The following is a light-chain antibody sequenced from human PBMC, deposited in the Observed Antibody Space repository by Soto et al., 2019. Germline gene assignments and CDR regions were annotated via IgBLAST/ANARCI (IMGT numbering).Light chain of an antibody. Sequence: QSVLTQPASVSGSPGQSITISCTGTSSDVGSYDLVSWYQLHPGTAPKLILYEVTKRPSGVSNRFSGSKSGNTASLTISGLQTEDDSHYYCCSYANGNTLLFGGGTKLTVL. CDR1: SSDVGSYDL. V-gene: IGLV2-23*02. CDR2: EVT. J-gene: IGLJ2*01. CDR3: CSYANGNTLL.